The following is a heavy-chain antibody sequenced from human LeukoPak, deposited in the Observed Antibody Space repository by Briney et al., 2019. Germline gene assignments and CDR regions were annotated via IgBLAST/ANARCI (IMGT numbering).Heavy chain of an antibody. J-gene: IGHJ4*02. D-gene: IGHD2-2*01. CDR3: ARLADCSSSSCRSFDY. CDR2: INPNSGFT. V-gene: IGHV1-2*02. Sequence: ATVKVSCKASGYPFTGYYLHWVRQAPGQGLEWMGWINPNSGFTNYAQKFQGRVTMTRDTSISTAYMELSRLRSDDTAVYYCARLADCSSSSCRSFDYWGQGTLVTVSS. CDR1: GYPFTGYY.